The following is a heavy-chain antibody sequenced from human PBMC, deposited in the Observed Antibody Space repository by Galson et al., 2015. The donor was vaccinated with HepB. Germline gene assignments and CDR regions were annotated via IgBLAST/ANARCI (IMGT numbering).Heavy chain of an antibody. Sequence: SLRLSCAASGFTFSSYAMHWVRQAPGKGLEYVSAISSNGGSTYYADSVKGRFTISRDNSKNTLYLQMSSLRAEDTAVYYCVIGMTTVPDYWGQGTLVTVSS. D-gene: IGHD4-17*01. J-gene: IGHJ4*02. CDR1: GFTFSSYA. CDR3: VIGMTTVPDY. V-gene: IGHV3-64D*06. CDR2: ISSNGGST.